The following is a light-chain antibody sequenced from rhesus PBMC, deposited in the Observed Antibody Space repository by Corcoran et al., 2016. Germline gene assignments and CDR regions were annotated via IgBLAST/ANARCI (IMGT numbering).Light chain of an antibody. V-gene: IGKV3-24*04. J-gene: IGKJ2*01. CDR2: GTS. Sequence: EIVMTQSPATLALSPGERATLSCRASQSVSSYLAWYQQNPGQAPRLLINGTSSRATGIPDRCSGSGSGTEFTLTISSREPEDVGVYFCLQSSNWPQYSFGQGTKVEIK. CDR3: LQSSNWPQYS. CDR1: QSVSSY.